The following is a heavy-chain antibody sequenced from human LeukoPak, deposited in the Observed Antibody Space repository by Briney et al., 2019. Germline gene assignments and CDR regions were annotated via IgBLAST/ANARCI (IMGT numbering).Heavy chain of an antibody. V-gene: IGHV4-34*01. CDR3: ARGPQGR. J-gene: IGHJ4*02. CDR1: GFTFSSYS. D-gene: IGHD1-26*01. Sequence: GSLRLSCAASGFTFSSYSMNWVRQAPGKGLEWIGEINHSGSTNYNPSLKSRVTISVDTSKNQFSLKLSSVTAADTAVYYCARGPQGRWGQGTLVTVSS. CDR2: INHSGST.